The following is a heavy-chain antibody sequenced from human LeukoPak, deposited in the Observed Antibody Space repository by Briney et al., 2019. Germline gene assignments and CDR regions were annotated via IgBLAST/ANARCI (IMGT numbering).Heavy chain of an antibody. CDR1: GFTFSNYI. J-gene: IGHJ4*02. CDR3: ATEWGSYASEKNFDY. Sequence: GGSLRLSCAASGFTFSNYIMIWVRQAPGKGLEWVSSISGSSRYIYYADSVKGRFTVSRDNAKNSLFLQIHSLRAEDSAVYYCATEWGSYASEKNFDYWGQGTLVTVSS. D-gene: IGHD1-26*01. CDR2: ISGSSRYI. V-gene: IGHV3-21*01.